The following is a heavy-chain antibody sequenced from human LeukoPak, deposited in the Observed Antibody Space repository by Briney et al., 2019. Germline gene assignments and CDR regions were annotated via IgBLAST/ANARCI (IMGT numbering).Heavy chain of an antibody. V-gene: IGHV3-21*01. Sequence: PGGCLRLSCAASEFTFSSYSMNWVRQAPGKGLEWVSSISSSSRYLYYADSVKCRFTISRDNAKNSLYLQMNSLRAEDTAVYYCARDHWDILTRYYIDYWGQGTPASVSS. J-gene: IGHJ4*02. CDR1: EFTFSSYS. CDR2: ISSSSRYL. D-gene: IGHD3-9*01. CDR3: ARDHWDILTRYYIDY.